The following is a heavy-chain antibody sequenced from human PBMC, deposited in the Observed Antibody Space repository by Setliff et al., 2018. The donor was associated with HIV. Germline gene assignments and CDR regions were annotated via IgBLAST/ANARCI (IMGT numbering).Heavy chain of an antibody. CDR2: IYPTGST. CDR3: AKGPGFYGDYTFDY. V-gene: IGHV4-59*11. D-gene: IGHD4-17*01. J-gene: IGHJ4*02. CDR1: GASITSHY. Sequence: SETLSLTCTVSGASITSHYWSWIRQSPGRELEWIGYIYPTGSTNYNPSLQSRVSISMDASKNKFSLKVTSVTSADTAVYYCAKGPGFYGDYTFDYWGQGNLVTVSS.